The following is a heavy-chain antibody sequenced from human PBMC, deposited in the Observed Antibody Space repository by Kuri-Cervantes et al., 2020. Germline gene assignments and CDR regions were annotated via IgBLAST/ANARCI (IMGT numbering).Heavy chain of an antibody. Sequence: GSLRLSCTVPGGSISSYYWSWIRQPPGKGLEWIGYIYYSGSTNYNPSLKSRVTISVDTSKNQFSLKLSSVTAADTAVYYCASEYYYDSSGYYLGQGTLVTVSS. J-gene: IGHJ4*02. CDR2: IYYSGST. V-gene: IGHV4-59*01. CDR3: ASEYYYDSSGYY. D-gene: IGHD3-22*01. CDR1: GGSISSYY.